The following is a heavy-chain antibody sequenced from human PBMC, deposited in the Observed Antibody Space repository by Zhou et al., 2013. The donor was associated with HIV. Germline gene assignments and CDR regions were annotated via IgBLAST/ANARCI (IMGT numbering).Heavy chain of an antibody. V-gene: IGHV1-69*04. Sequence: QVQLVQSGAEVKKPGSSVKVSCKASGGTFSSYAISWVRQAPGQGLEWMGRIIPILGIANYAQKFQGRVTITADKSTGTAYMELSSLRSEDTAVYYCARSVVVAATDAFDIWGQGTMVTVSS. J-gene: IGHJ3*02. CDR2: IIPILGIA. D-gene: IGHD2-15*01. CDR1: GGTFSSYA. CDR3: ARSVVVAATDAFDI.